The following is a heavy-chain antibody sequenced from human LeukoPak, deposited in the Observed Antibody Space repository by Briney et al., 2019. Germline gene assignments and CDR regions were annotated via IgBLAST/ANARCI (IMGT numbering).Heavy chain of an antibody. Sequence: PGGSLRLSCAASGFTFSSYAMSWVRQAPEKGLEWVSAISGSGGSTYYADSVKGRFTISRDNSKNTLYLQMNSLRAEDTAVYYCAKDKDGDRYPFDYWGQGTLVTVSS. CDR3: AKDKDGDRYPFDY. CDR2: ISGSGGST. CDR1: GFTFSSYA. D-gene: IGHD4-17*01. V-gene: IGHV3-23*01. J-gene: IGHJ4*02.